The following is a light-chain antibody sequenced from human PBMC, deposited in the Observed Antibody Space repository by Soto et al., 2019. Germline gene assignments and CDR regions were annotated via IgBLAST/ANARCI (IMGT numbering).Light chain of an antibody. CDR1: QNINNY. CDR2: DAS. Sequence: DIQMTQSPSSLSASVGDRVTITCQASQNINNYLNWYQQKPGRAPKLLIYDASNLEAGVPSRFSGSGSGTDFTFTISRLQPEDSATYYCQQYENLPTFGRGTRLEIK. J-gene: IGKJ5*01. V-gene: IGKV1-33*01. CDR3: QQYENLPT.